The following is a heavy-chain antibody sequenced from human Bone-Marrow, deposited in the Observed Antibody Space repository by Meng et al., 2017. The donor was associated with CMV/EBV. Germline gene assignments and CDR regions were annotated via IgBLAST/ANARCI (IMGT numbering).Heavy chain of an antibody. CDR2: INSDGSGT. CDR3: ARGNAHAFDY. CDR1: EFTFSSYW. D-gene: IGHD1-1*01. J-gene: IGHJ4*02. Sequence: GEYLKISCAVSEFTFSSYWMHWVRQAPGKGLVWVSRINSDGSGTTYADSVKGRFTISRDNAKNTLYLQMNSLRAEDTAVYYCARGNAHAFDYWGQRTLVTVSS. V-gene: IGHV3-74*01.